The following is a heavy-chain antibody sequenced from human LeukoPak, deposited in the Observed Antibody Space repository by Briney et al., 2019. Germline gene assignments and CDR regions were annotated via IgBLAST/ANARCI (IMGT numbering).Heavy chain of an antibody. Sequence: ASVKVSCKASGYTFTSYGISWVRQPPGQGLEWMGWINPNSGGTNYAQTFQSRVTMTRDTSISTAYMKLSSLRSDDTAVYYCATHVRTSILTLFDDWGQGTLVTVSS. CDR3: ATHVRTSILTLFDD. CDR2: INPNSGGT. J-gene: IGHJ4*02. CDR1: GYTFTSYG. D-gene: IGHD1/OR15-1a*01. V-gene: IGHV1-2*02.